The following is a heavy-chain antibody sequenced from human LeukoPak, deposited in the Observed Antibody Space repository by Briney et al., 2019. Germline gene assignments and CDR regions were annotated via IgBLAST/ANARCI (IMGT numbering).Heavy chain of an antibody. CDR3: ARHPAPGIAAAGRYAFDY. Sequence: SETLSLTCTVPDGSISSSSYYWGWIRQPPGKGLEWIGSIYYSGSTYYNPSLKSRVTISVDTSKNQFSLKLSSVTAADTAVYYCARHPAPGIAAAGRYAFDYWGQGTLVTVSS. J-gene: IGHJ4*02. CDR1: DGSISSSSYY. V-gene: IGHV4-39*01. D-gene: IGHD6-13*01. CDR2: IYYSGST.